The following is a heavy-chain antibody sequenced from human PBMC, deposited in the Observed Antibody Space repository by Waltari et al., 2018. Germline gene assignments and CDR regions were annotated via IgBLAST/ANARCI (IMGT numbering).Heavy chain of an antibody. V-gene: IGHV1-8*01. D-gene: IGHD1-1*01. Sequence: QVQLVQSGAEVKKPGASVRVSCKASGYTFISYDINWVRQAPGQGLEGMGWINPKTGAARFAQNVQDRVTMTRSTSETTAYMEISDLTSHDTAVYYCARGDNWNDRLDFWGQGTKVTVSS. CDR2: INPKTGAA. CDR3: ARGDNWNDRLDF. J-gene: IGHJ3*01. CDR1: GYTFISYD.